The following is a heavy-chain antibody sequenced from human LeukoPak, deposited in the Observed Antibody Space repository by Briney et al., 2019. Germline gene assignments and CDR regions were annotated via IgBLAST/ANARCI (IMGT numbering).Heavy chain of an antibody. V-gene: IGHV4-4*07. CDR2: IYTSGST. Sequence: SETLSLTCTVSGGSISSYYWSWIRQPAGKGLEWIGRIYTSGSTNYNPSLKSRVTISVDTSKNQFSLKLSSVTAADTAVYYCARAGDYPPYYYYYMDVWGKGTTVTISS. CDR3: ARAGDYPPYYYYYMDV. D-gene: IGHD4-17*01. CDR1: GGSISSYY. J-gene: IGHJ6*03.